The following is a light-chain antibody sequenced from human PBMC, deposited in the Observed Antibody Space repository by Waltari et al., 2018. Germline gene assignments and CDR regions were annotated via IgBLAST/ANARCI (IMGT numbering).Light chain of an antibody. Sequence: EIVMTQSPATLSVSPGERATLSCRASQSVGNDLAWYHQAPGQAPRLLIYGASSRATGVPARFSGSGSGTEFTLTITSLQSGDFGIYFCQQYTNWPSFGPGTKVAVK. V-gene: IGKV3-15*01. J-gene: IGKJ3*01. CDR2: GAS. CDR1: QSVGND. CDR3: QQYTNWPS.